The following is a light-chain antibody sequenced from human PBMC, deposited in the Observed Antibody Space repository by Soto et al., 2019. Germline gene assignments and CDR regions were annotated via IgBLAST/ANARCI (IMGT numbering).Light chain of an antibody. J-gene: IGKJ2*01. V-gene: IGKV3-15*01. CDR1: QSVSSN. Sequence: EVVMTQSPATLSVSPGERATLSCRASQSVSSNLAWYQQKPGQAPRLLIYGASTRATGIPARFSGSGSGTDFTLTISSLQSEDFAVYYCQQYNNWPPMYTFGQGTKVDI. CDR2: GAS. CDR3: QQYNNWPPMYT.